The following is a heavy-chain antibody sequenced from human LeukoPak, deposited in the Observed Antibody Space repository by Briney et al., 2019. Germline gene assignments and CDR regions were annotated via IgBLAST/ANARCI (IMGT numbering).Heavy chain of an antibody. J-gene: IGHJ6*04. Sequence: PGGSLRLSCAASGFTFSSYAMSWVRQAPGKGLEWISAISGSGGSTYYADSVKGRFTISRDNSKNTLYLQMNSLRAEDTAVYYCAKSDSPTLQYYYYYYGMDVWGKGTTATVSS. CDR3: AKSDSPTLQYYYYYYGMDV. CDR1: GFTFSSYA. D-gene: IGHD3-22*01. V-gene: IGHV3-23*01. CDR2: ISGSGGST.